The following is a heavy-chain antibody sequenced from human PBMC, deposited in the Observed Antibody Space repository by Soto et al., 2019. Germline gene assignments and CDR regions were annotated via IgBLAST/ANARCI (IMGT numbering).Heavy chain of an antibody. CDR2: IIPIFGTA. J-gene: IGHJ6*02. V-gene: IGHV1-69*01. CDR1: GGTFSSYA. Sequence: QVQMAQSGAEVKKAGSSVKVSCKASGGTFSSYAISWVRQAPGQGLEWMGGIIPIFGTANYAQKFQGGVTITADESTSTDYMELVSLRSEDTAVYYCAEGGKYYDSSGYYYAYGKDVWGQGTTVTVSS. D-gene: IGHD3-22*01. CDR3: AEGGKYYDSSGYYYAYGKDV.